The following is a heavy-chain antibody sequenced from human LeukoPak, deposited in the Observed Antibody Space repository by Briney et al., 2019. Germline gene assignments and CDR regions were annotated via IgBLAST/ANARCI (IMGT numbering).Heavy chain of an antibody. CDR2: ISSGSGTI. CDR1: GFIFTTYS. Sequence: GGSLRLSCAAPGFIFTTYSMNWVRRAPGKGLEWVSYISSGSGTIYYADSVKGRFTISRDNAKNSLYLQMNSLRDEDTAVYYCARDNLSPYWYFDLWGRGTLVTVSS. J-gene: IGHJ2*01. D-gene: IGHD3-16*01. CDR3: ARDNLSPYWYFDL. V-gene: IGHV3-48*02.